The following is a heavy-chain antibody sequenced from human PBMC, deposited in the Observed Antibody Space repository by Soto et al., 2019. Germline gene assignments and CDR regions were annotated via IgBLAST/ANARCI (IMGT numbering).Heavy chain of an antibody. D-gene: IGHD6-13*01. Sequence: QVQLVQSGAEVKKPGASVKVSCKASGYTFTSYGISWVRQAPGQGLEWMGWISAYNGNTNYAQKLQGRVTMTPATSTSTAYMERRSLRDDDTAVYDCARESSRSCHDYWGQGTLVTVSS. V-gene: IGHV1-18*01. CDR3: ARESSRSCHDY. CDR1: GYTFTSYG. J-gene: IGHJ4*02. CDR2: ISAYNGNT.